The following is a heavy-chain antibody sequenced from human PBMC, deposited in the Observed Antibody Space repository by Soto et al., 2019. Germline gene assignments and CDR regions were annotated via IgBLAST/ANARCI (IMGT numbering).Heavy chain of an antibody. J-gene: IGHJ4*02. CDR3: ARGAFPTWGTYPLDY. V-gene: IGHV3-7*04. D-gene: IGHD3-16*02. CDR1: GFTFTSYW. Sequence: EVQLVESGGGLVQPGGSLRLSCAASGFTFTSYWMTWVRQAPGKGLEWVANIKQDGGEKYYVGSVKGRFPISRDNAENSRYLQVDSLRAEDAAVYYCARGAFPTWGTYPLDYWGQGTLVTVSS. CDR2: IKQDGGEK.